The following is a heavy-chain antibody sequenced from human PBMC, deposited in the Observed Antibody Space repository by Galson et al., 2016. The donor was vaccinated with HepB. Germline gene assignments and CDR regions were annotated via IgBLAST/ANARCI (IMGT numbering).Heavy chain of an antibody. V-gene: IGHV4-59*01. J-gene: IGHJ4*02. CDR2: VGYNGDT. CDR3: SREWSSFEF. D-gene: IGHD2-15*01. Sequence: FVGYNGDTRYNPSLRGRITISLDTPKNQFSLKLNSLTSADTAVYYCSREWSSFEFWGQGILVTVSS.